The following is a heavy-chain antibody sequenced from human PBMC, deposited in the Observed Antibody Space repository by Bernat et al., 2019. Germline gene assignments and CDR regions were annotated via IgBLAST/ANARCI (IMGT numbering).Heavy chain of an antibody. CDR3: TRLPHWYFDL. Sequence: QVQLQQWGAGLLKPSETLSLTCAVYGGSFSGYYWSWIRQPPGKGLEWIGEINHSGSTNYNPSLKSRVTISVDTSKNQFSLKLSSVTAADTAVYYCTRLPHWYFDLWGRGTLVTVSP. CDR1: GGSFSGYY. V-gene: IGHV4-34*01. J-gene: IGHJ2*01. CDR2: INHSGST.